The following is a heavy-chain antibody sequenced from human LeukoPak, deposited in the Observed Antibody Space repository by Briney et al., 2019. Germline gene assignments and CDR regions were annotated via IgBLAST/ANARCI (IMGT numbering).Heavy chain of an antibody. J-gene: IGHJ4*02. CDR1: GYTFTGYY. Sequence: ASVKVSCKASGYTFTGYYMHWVRQAPGQGLEWMGRINPNSGGTNYAQKFQGRVTMTRDTSISTAYMELSGLRSDDTAVYYCARAGYYGSGSYYNNWGQGTLVTVSS. CDR3: ARAGYYGSGSYYNN. V-gene: IGHV1-2*06. D-gene: IGHD3-10*01. CDR2: INPNSGGT.